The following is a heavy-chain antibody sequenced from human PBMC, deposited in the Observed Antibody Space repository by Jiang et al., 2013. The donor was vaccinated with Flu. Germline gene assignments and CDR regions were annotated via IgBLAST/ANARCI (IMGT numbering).Heavy chain of an antibody. V-gene: IGHV2-5*01. D-gene: IGHD3-10*01. Sequence: KPTQTLTLTCTFSGFSLSTSGVGVGWIRQPPGKALEWLALIYWNDDKRYSPSLKSRLTITKDTSKNQVVLTMTNMDPVDTATYYCARDWLVWFRVSDYYYYGMDVWGKGTTVTVSS. CDR2: IYWNDDK. CDR3: ARDWLVWFRVSDYYYYGMDV. CDR1: GFSLSTSGVG. J-gene: IGHJ6*04.